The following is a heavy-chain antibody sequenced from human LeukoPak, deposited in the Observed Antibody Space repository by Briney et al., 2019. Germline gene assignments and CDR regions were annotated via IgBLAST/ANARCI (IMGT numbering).Heavy chain of an antibody. J-gene: IGHJ6*02. D-gene: IGHD2-15*01. Sequence: GRSLRLSCAASGFTVSSNYMSWVRQAPGKGLEWVSVIYSGGSTYYADSVKGRFTISRDNSKNTLYLQMNSLRAEDTAVYYCVRDLVGCSGGSCYPGDYYYYGMDVWGQGTTVTVSS. CDR1: GFTVSSNY. V-gene: IGHV3-53*01. CDR2: IYSGGST. CDR3: VRDLVGCSGGSCYPGDYYYYGMDV.